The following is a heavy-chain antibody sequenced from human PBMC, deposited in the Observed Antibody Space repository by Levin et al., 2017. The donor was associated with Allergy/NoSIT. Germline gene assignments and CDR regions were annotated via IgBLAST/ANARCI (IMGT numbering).Heavy chain of an antibody. CDR3: AKDSLVGPYGFGNSFDG. J-gene: IGHJ4*02. D-gene: IGHD3-10*01. CDR1: GFTFNNFA. V-gene: IGHV3-23*01. CDR2: LSGSGYSA. Sequence: GGSLRLSCVASGFTFNNFAMSWVRQAPGKGLEWVSSLSGSGYSAYYAKSVEGRFTISRDNSKTTLYLQINSLRAEDTAVYFCAKDSLVGPYGFGNSFDGWGQGAVVTVS.